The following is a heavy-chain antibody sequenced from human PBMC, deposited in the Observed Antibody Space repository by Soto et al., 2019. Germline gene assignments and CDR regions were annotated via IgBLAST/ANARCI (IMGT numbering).Heavy chain of an antibody. J-gene: IGHJ4*02. CDR2: VDPEGGEA. CDR1: GHTLTELS. Sequence: GASVNVSGKISGHTLTELSIHWVRQAPGKGLEGIGGVDPEGGEAIYAQKRRGRVTFTEDTVTDKVYMELSGLKSDDSAVYYCETATPLRRAIITNINIDSWGQGTPVPASS. D-gene: IGHD3-10*01. CDR3: ETATPLRRAIITNINIDS. V-gene: IGHV1-24*01.